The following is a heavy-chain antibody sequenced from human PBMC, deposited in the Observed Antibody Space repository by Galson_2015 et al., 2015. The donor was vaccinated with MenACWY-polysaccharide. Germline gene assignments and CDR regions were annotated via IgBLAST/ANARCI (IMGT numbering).Heavy chain of an antibody. CDR2: IYPGDSDT. CDR3: ARRPYCSGTSCYNWFDP. V-gene: IGHV5-51*03. CDR1: GYSFTSYW. Sequence: QSGAEVKKPGESLKISCKGSGYSFTSYWIGWVRQMPGKGLEWMGIIYPGDSDTRYSPSFQGQVTISADKSISTAYLQWSSLKASDTAMYYCARRPYCSGTSCYNWFDPWGQGTLVTVSS. D-gene: IGHD2-2*01. J-gene: IGHJ5*02.